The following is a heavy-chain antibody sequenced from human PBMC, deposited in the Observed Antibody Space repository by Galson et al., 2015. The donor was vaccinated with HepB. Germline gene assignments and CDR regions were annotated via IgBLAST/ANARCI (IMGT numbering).Heavy chain of an antibody. D-gene: IGHD3-10*01. CDR3: AREFKKAMVRGVIGY. CDR2: ISSSSSTI. J-gene: IGHJ4*02. CDR1: GFTFSSYS. V-gene: IGHV3-48*02. Sequence: SLRLSCAASGFTFSSYSMNWVRQAPGKGLEWVSYISSSSSTIYYADSVKGRFTISRDNAKNSLYLQMNSLRDEDTAVYYCAREFKKAMVRGVIGYWGQGTLVTVSS.